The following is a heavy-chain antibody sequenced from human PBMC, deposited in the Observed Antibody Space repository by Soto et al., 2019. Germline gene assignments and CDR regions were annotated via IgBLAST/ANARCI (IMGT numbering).Heavy chain of an antibody. J-gene: IGHJ4*02. V-gene: IGHV3-23*01. CDR1: GLTFSSFA. Sequence: WGSLRLSCAAAGLTFSSFAMSLIRQAPGKGLEWVSAISGSGGSTYYADSVKGRFTISRDNSKNTLYLQMNSLRAEDTAVYYCAKDLPPHCSSTSCYVGYWGQGTLVTVSS. CDR2: ISGSGGST. CDR3: AKDLPPHCSSTSCYVGY. D-gene: IGHD2-2*01.